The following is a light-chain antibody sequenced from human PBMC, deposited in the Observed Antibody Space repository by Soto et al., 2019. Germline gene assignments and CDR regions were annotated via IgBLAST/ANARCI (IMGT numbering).Light chain of an antibody. CDR3: QQYNSYPIT. V-gene: IGKV1-5*03. Sequence: DIQMTQSPSTLSASVGDRVTITCRASQSISSGLAWYQQQPGKAPKPLIYQASSLESGVPSRFRGSGSGTEFTLTISSLKPDDFTTYYCQQYNSYPITFGQGKRLAI. CDR2: QAS. CDR1: QSISSG. J-gene: IGKJ5*01.